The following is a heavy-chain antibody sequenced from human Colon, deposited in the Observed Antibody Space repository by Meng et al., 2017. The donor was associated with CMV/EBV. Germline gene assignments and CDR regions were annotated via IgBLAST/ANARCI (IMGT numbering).Heavy chain of an antibody. J-gene: IGHJ3*01. D-gene: IGHD3-3*01. CDR2: VSSDGATN. V-gene: IGHV3-74*01. CDR1: GFTFRTNW. Sequence: GASLRLSCEASGFTFRTNWMHWVRQLPGKGLEWVSRVSSDGATNGYAESVQGRFTISRDNARSTVYIKMNSLGAEEKAVYFCAAEGVIIMSDVLDVWGHGTLVTVSS. CDR3: AAEGVIIMSDVLDV.